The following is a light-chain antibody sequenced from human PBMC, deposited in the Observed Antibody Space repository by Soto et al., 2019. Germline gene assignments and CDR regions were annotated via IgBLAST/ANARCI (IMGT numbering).Light chain of an antibody. Sequence: QSVLTQPPSASGTPGQRVTISCSGSSSNIGSFAVNWYQQLPGTAPKVLIYRNNQRPSGVPDRFSGSKSGTSASLAISGLQSEHEADYSCATWDDSLNAYVFGTGTKLTVL. CDR2: RNN. CDR1: SSNIGSFA. J-gene: IGLJ1*01. V-gene: IGLV1-44*01. CDR3: ATWDDSLNAYV.